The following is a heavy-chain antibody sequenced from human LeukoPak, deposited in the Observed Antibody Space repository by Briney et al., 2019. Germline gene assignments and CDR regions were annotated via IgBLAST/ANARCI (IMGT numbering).Heavy chain of an antibody. D-gene: IGHD5-18*01. CDR3: ARSSIDVDTAMVLNAFDI. Sequence: SETLSLTCTVSGGSISSYYWSWIRQPPGKGLEWIGEINHSGSTNYNPSLKSRVTISVDTSKNQFSLKLSSVTAADTAVYYCARSSIDVDTAMVLNAFDIWGQGTMVTVSS. CDR1: GGSISSYY. J-gene: IGHJ3*02. V-gene: IGHV4-34*01. CDR2: INHSGST.